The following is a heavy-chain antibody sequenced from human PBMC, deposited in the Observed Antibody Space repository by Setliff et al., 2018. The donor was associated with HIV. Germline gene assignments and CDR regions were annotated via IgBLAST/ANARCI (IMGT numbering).Heavy chain of an antibody. D-gene: IGHD5-12*01. CDR3: ARDAGYSGTSWNY. CDR2: IIPMFGTA. CDR1: GYSFTGYW. Sequence: RASVKVSCKASGYSFTGYWMHWVRQAPGQGLEWMGGIIPMFGTAYYVQRFQGRVTITADESTSTVYLDLSSLRSEDTAMYYCARDAGYSGTSWNYWGQGTLVTVSS. J-gene: IGHJ4*02. V-gene: IGHV1-69*13.